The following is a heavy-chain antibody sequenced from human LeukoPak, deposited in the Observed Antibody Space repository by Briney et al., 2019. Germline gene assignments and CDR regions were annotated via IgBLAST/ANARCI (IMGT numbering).Heavy chain of an antibody. CDR3: ARVLVGYRYAFDI. CDR2: IYYSGST. J-gene: IGHJ3*02. D-gene: IGHD2-15*01. V-gene: IGHV4-59*01. Sequence: SETLSLTCTVSGGSIRSYYWSWIRQPPGKGLEWVGYIYYSGSTNYNPSLKRRVTISVDKSKNQFSLEMSCVKGGDTAVYYCARVLVGYRYAFDIWGQGTMVTVSS. CDR1: GGSIRSYY.